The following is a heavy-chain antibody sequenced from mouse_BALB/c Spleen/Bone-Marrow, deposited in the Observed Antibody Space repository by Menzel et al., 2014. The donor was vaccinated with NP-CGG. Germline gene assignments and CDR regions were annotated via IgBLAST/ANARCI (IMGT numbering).Heavy chain of an antibody. CDR2: INPNNDGS. J-gene: IGHJ4*01. D-gene: IGHD2-1*01. V-gene: IGHV1-14*01. Sequence: EVKLVESGPELVKPGASVKMSCKASGYTFTSYVMHWVKQKPGQGLEWIGYINPNNDGSKYNEKSKGKATLTSDKSSSTAYMELSSLTSEDSAVYYCARGKTYAMDYWGQGTSVTVSS. CDR3: ARGKTYAMDY. CDR1: GYTFTSYV.